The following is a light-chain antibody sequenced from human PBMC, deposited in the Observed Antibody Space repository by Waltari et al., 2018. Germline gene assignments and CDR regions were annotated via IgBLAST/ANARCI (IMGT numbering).Light chain of an antibody. Sequence: SYELTQPPSLSIYLGQTARITCSGDVLGEKYTHCYQQKPGQAPMLIIYKDSERPSGIPERFAGSTSGTKVTLTISGAQAEEEAEYHCQSTDRSGSWVFGGGTKLTVL. V-gene: IGLV3-25*02. J-gene: IGLJ3*02. CDR2: KDS. CDR1: VLGEKY. CDR3: QSTDRSGSWV.